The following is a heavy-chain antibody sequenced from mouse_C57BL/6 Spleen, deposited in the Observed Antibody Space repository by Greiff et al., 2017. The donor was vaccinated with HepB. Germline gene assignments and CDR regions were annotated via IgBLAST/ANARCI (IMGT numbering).Heavy chain of an antibody. D-gene: IGHD3-1*01. CDR3: ARAGYLDGLAY. Sequence: QVQLQHSGPELVKPGASVKISCKASGYAFSSSWMNWVKQRPGKGLEWIGRIYPGDGDTNYNGKFKGKATLTADKSSSTAYMQLSSLTSEDSAVCFCARAGYLDGLAYWGQGTLVTVSA. V-gene: IGHV1-82*01. CDR2: IYPGDGDT. CDR1: GYAFSSSW. J-gene: IGHJ3*01.